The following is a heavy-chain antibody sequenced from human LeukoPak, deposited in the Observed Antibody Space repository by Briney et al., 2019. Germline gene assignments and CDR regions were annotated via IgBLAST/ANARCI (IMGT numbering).Heavy chain of an antibody. V-gene: IGHV3-11*06. CDR2: ISSSSSYT. CDR3: ARDFWSGRNYYYGMDV. D-gene: IGHD3-3*01. J-gene: IGHJ6*02. CDR1: GFTFSDYY. Sequence: KAGGSLRLSCAASGFTFSDYYMSWLRQAPGKGLEWVSYISSSSSYTNYADSVKGQFTISRDNAKNTLYLQMNSLRAEDTAVYYCARDFWSGRNYYYGMDVWGQGTTVTVSS.